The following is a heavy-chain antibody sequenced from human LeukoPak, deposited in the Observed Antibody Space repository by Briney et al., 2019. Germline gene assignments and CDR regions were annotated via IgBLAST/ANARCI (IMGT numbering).Heavy chain of an antibody. CDR2: IYYIRNT. CDR3: ARTQSQSGSYRYYFAY. J-gene: IGHJ4*02. CDR1: GGSVGSGGYY. V-gene: IGHV4-61*08. D-gene: IGHD1-26*01. Sequence: SETLSLTCTVSGGSVGSGGYYWSWIRQPPGGGLEWIGDIYYIRNTNYNPSLKSRVTMSLDPSKNQFSLKLNSVTAADTAVYYCARTQSQSGSYRYYFAYWGQGTLVAVSS.